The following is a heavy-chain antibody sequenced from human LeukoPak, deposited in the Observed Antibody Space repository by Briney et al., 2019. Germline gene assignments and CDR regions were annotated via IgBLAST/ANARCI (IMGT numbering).Heavy chain of an antibody. J-gene: IGHJ4*02. D-gene: IGHD2-15*01. CDR1: GFTFSSYA. CDR3: AKGSTPFCSGGSCYFDY. CDR2: ISGSGGST. V-gene: IGHV3-23*01. Sequence: GGSLRLSCAGSGFTFSSYAMNWVRQAPGKGLEWVSAISGSGGSTYYADSVKGRFTISRDNSKNTLYLQMNSLRAEDTAVYYCAKGSTPFCSGGSCYFDYWGQGTLVTVSS.